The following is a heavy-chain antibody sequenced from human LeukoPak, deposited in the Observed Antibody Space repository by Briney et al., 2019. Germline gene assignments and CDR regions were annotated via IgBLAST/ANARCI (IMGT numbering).Heavy chain of an antibody. J-gene: IGHJ4*02. V-gene: IGHV5-51*01. CDR2: IYPGDSDT. CDR3: ARAMGSIVGATNFDY. CDR1: GYSFTSYW. D-gene: IGHD1-26*01. Sequence: GESLKISCKGSGYSFTSYWIGWVRQMPGKGLEWMGIIYPGDSDTRYSPSFQGQVTISADKSISTAYLQWSSLKASDTAMYYCARAMGSIVGATNFDYWGQGTLVTVSS.